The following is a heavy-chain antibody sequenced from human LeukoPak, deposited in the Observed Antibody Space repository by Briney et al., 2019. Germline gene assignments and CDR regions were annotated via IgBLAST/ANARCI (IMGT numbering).Heavy chain of an antibody. CDR1: GASINSHY. V-gene: IGHV4-4*07. Sequence: SETLSLTCTVSGASINSHYWSWIRQPAGKGLEWIGRIYIGGSTNYNSSLQSRVTMSVDTSKNQFSLKLTSVTAADTAVYYCARALNPLPGTYYFDYWGQGTLVTVSS. CDR2: IYIGGST. J-gene: IGHJ4*02. D-gene: IGHD2-15*01. CDR3: ARALNPLPGTYYFDY.